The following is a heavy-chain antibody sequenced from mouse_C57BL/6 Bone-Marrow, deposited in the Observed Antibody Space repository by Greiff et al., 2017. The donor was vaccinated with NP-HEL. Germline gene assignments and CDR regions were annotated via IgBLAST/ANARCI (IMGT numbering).Heavy chain of an antibody. D-gene: IGHD2-4*01. Sequence: QVPLKVSCPVTSPPSHTLLLPFSFSFFSLSTFCMGVGWIRQPSGKGLEWLAHIWWDDDKYYNPALKSRLTISKDTSKNQVFLKIANVDTADTATYYCARMRLRRGFDYWGQGTTLTVSS. V-gene: IGHV8-8*01. CDR3: ARMRLRRGFDY. J-gene: IGHJ2*01. CDR2: IWWDDDK. CDR1: FFSLSTFCMG.